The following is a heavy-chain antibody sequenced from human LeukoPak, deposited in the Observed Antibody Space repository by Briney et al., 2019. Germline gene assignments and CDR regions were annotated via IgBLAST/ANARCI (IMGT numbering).Heavy chain of an antibody. Sequence: GGSLRLPCAASGFTFSSYGMHWVRQAPGKGLEWVAVIWYDGSNKYYADSVKGRFTISRDNSKNTLYLQMNSLRAEDTAVYYCAKVGYVAAAGHFDYWGQGTLVTVSS. D-gene: IGHD6-13*01. V-gene: IGHV3-33*06. J-gene: IGHJ4*02. CDR2: IWYDGSNK. CDR3: AKVGYVAAAGHFDY. CDR1: GFTFSSYG.